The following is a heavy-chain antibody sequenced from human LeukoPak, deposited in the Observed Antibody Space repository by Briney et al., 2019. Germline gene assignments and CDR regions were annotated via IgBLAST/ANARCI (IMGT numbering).Heavy chain of an antibody. V-gene: IGHV1-69*13. Sequence: SVKVSCKASGYTFTSYYMHWVRQAPGQGLEWMGGIIPIFGTANYAQKFQGRVTITADESTSTAYMELSSLRSEDTAVYYCARYDSSGYYYYYYGMDVWGQGTTVTVSS. J-gene: IGHJ6*02. CDR1: GYTFTSYY. D-gene: IGHD3-22*01. CDR2: IIPIFGTA. CDR3: ARYDSSGYYYYYYGMDV.